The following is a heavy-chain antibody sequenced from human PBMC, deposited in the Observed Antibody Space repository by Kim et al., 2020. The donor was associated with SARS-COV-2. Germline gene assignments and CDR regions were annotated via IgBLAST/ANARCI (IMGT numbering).Heavy chain of an antibody. CDR2: ISSSGSSI. CDR3: ARDLSSWNYYYFMDV. Sequence: GGSLRLSCAASGFTFSSYEMNWVRQAPGKGLEWVSYISSSGSSIYYADSVKGRVTISRDNANNSLYLQMNIPRAEDTAAYYCARDLSSWNYYYFMDVCG. V-gene: IGHV3-48*03. J-gene: IGHJ6*03. CDR1: GFTFSSYE. D-gene: IGHD6-13*01.